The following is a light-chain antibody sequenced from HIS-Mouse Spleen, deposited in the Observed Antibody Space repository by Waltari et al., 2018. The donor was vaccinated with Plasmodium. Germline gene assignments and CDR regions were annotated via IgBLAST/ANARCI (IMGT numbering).Light chain of an antibody. J-gene: IGKJ1*01. CDR1: QSISSD. CDR3: QQSYSTWT. CDR2: AAS. Sequence: DIQMTQSPSSLSASVGDRVTITCRASQSISSDLNWYQQKPGKAPKLLIYAASSLQSGVPSSFSGSGSGTDFTLTISSLQPEDCATYYCQQSYSTWTFGQGTKVEIK. V-gene: IGKV1-39*01.